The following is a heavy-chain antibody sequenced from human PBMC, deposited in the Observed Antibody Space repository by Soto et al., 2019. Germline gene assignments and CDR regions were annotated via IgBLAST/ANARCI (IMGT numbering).Heavy chain of an antibody. V-gene: IGHV4-30-4*01. D-gene: IGHD3-10*01. CDR3: ARSGSSLYYYGMDV. CDR1: GGSISSGDYY. Sequence: QVQLQESGPGLVKPSQTLSLTCTVSGGSISSGDYYWSWIRQPPGKGLEWIGYIYYSGSTYYNPSLKSRVTISVDTSKSQFALKLSSVTAADTAVYYCARSGSSLYYYGMDVWGQGTTVTVSS. CDR2: IYYSGST. J-gene: IGHJ6*02.